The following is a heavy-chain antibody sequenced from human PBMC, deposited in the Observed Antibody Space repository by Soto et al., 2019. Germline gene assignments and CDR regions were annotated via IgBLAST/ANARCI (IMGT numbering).Heavy chain of an antibody. CDR2: IYHSGSI. Sequence: QVQLQESGPGLVKPSGTLSLSCVVSSGSISSTNWWSWVRQPPGRGLEWIGAIYHSGSINYNPSLRSRATISVDKSKNQFYLNLISVTAADTAVYLCVKEGSGWSYLDHWGQGILVTVSS. J-gene: IGHJ4*02. D-gene: IGHD6-19*01. V-gene: IGHV4-4*02. CDR1: SGSISSTNW. CDR3: VKEGSGWSYLDH.